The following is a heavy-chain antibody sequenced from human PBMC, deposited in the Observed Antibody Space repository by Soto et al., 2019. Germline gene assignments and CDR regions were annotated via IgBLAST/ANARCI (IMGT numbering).Heavy chain of an antibody. Sequence: PSETLSLTCAVYGGFFIGYYWSWIRQPPGKGLEWIGEINHSGSTNYNPSLKSRVTISVDTSKNQFSLKLSSVTAADTAVYYCARGLTEYYYYYMDVWGKGTTVTVSS. CDR3: ARGLTEYYYYYMDV. J-gene: IGHJ6*03. V-gene: IGHV4-34*01. CDR1: GGFFIGYY. CDR2: INHSGST.